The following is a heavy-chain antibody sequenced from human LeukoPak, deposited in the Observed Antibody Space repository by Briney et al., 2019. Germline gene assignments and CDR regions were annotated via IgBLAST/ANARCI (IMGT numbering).Heavy chain of an antibody. CDR1: GGTFSSYA. Sequence: GASVKVSCKASGGTFSSYAISWVRQAPGQGLEWMGGIIPIFGTANYAQKFQGRLTITADESASIAYMELSSLRFEDTAVYYCARSYYDFWRFDLWGQGTLVTVSS. CDR2: IIPIFGTA. D-gene: IGHD3-3*01. V-gene: IGHV1-69*13. J-gene: IGHJ5*02. CDR3: ARSYYDFWRFDL.